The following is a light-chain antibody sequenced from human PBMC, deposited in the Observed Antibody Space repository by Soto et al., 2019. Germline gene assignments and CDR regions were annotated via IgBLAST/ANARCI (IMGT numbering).Light chain of an antibody. CDR2: SSS. J-gene: IGKJ1*01. CDR1: ERISNY. Sequence: DIHLTQSPSSLSASVGDRVTITCRASERISNYLNWYQQKPGAAPKLLIWSSSTLPSGVPSRFSGSGAGTDFTLSISGLQPEDFAVYYCQQSYNTPRTCGQGTKVEVK. V-gene: IGKV1-39*01. CDR3: QQSYNTPRT.